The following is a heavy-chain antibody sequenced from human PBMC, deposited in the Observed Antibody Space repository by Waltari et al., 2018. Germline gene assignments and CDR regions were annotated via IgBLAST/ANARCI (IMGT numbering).Heavy chain of an antibody. CDR3: ARDSSEGDGYNSFDY. D-gene: IGHD5-12*01. V-gene: IGHV4-61*02. J-gene: IGHJ4*02. CDR2: IYPSGST. CDR1: GGSISSGSYY. Sequence: QVQLQESGPGLVKPSQTLSLTCTVSGGSISSGSYYWSWIRQPAGKGLEWIGRIYPSGSTNYNPSLKSRVTISVDTSKNQFSLKLSSVTAADTAVYYCARDSSEGDGYNSFDYWGQGTLVTVSS.